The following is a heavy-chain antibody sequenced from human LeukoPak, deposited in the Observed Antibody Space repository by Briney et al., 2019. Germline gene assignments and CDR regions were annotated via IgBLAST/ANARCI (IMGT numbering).Heavy chain of an antibody. Sequence: PGGSLTLSCVASGCTFSKYTMSWVRQAPGKGLEWVSGIYGGGSSSTFYAESVKGRLTISRDNSKNTLYLQRSSLRDEDTAIYYCAKDFTPDGIWDIEYWGRGTLITVSS. CDR1: GCTFSKYT. V-gene: IGHV3-23*01. D-gene: IGHD1-14*01. J-gene: IGHJ4*02. CDR3: AKDFTPDGIWDIEY. CDR2: IYGGGSSST.